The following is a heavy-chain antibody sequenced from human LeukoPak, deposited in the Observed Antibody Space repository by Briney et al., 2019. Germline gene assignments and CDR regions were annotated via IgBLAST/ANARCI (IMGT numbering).Heavy chain of an antibody. Sequence: VSGPALVKPTQTLTLTCTFSGFSLSTRGMCVSWIRQPPGKSLEWLALIDWDDDKYYSTSLKTRLTISKDTSKNQVVLTMTNMDPVDTATYYCARTPGYERKFDYWGQGTLVTVSS. CDR2: IDWDDDK. J-gene: IGHJ4*02. V-gene: IGHV2-70*01. CDR3: ARTPGYERKFDY. D-gene: IGHD5-12*01. CDR1: GFSLSTRGMC.